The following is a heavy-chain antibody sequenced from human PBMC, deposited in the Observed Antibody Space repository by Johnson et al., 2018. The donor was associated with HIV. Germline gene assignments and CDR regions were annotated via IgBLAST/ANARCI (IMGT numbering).Heavy chain of an antibody. CDR1: GFTVNGNY. D-gene: IGHD3-22*01. Sequence: VQLVESGGGLVQPGGSLRLSCAVSGFTVNGNYMSWVRQAPGKGLEWVSGINWNGGSTGYADSVKGRFTISRDNSKNTVYLQMNRLRAEDTAVYFCARAYSDISGYYPHAFHVWGQGTVVIVSS. CDR3: ARAYSDISGYYPHAFHV. V-gene: IGHV3-66*01. J-gene: IGHJ3*01. CDR2: INWNGGST.